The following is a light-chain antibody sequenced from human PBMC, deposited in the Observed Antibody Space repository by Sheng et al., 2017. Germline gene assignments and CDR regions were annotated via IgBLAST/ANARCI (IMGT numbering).Light chain of an antibody. J-gene: IGKJ4*02. CDR2: DAS. V-gene: IGKV3-11*01. CDR3: HQRDKWPPT. CDR1: QTIRNN. Sequence: EVVLTQSPDTLSLSPGERAILSYRASQTIRNNFAWYQQKPDQAPRLVISDASDRATGIPARFSGRGSGTDFTLTINSLEPEDSAVYFCHQRDKWPPTFGGGTKVEI.